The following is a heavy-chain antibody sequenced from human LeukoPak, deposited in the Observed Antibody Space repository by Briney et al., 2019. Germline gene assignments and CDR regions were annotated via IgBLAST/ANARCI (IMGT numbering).Heavy chain of an antibody. CDR3: AKDIYGGSWPNDY. Sequence: GGSLRLSCAASGFTFSSYSMNWVRQAPGKGLEWVSSISSRGTYIYYADSVKGRFTISRDNAKNSLYLQMNSLRADDTAMYYCAKDIYGGSWPNDYWGQGTLVTVSS. J-gene: IGHJ4*02. CDR2: ISSRGTYI. V-gene: IGHV3-21*01. CDR1: GFTFSSYS. D-gene: IGHD4-23*01.